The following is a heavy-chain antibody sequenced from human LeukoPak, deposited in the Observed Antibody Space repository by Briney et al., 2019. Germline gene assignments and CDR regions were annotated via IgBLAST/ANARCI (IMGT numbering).Heavy chain of an antibody. CDR3: ARPPNIRTPNWFDY. J-gene: IGHJ4*02. V-gene: IGHV4-34*01. D-gene: IGHD7-27*01. CDR1: GGSFSGYY. CDR2: INHSGST. Sequence: SETLSLTCAVYGGSFSGYYWSWIRQPPGKGLEWIGEINHSGSTNYNPPLKSRVTISVDTSKNQFSLKLSSVTAADTAVYYCARPPNIRTPNWFDYWGQGTLVTVSS.